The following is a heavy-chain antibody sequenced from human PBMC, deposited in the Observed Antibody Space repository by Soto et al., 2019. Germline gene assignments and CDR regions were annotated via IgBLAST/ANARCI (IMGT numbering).Heavy chain of an antibody. J-gene: IGHJ4*02. CDR2: ISLSRGYT. CDR3: ARSVDLDH. D-gene: IGHD2-15*01. Sequence: WGSLRLSCAASGFIFIDFYMIWIRQAPWKGLEWVSYISLSRGYTKYADSVKGRFTISRDSTKNLLYLQMNSLRAEDTAVYYCARSVDLDHWGQGTLVTVSS. CDR1: GFIFIDFY. V-gene: IGHV3-11*06.